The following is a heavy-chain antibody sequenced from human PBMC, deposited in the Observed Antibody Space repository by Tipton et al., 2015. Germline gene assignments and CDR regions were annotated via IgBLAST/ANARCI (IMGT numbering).Heavy chain of an antibody. D-gene: IGHD4-23*01. J-gene: IGHJ6*02. Sequence: TLSLTCTVSGGSISHYYWSWIRQPPGKGLEWIGYIYYSGNTNYNPSLNSRVTISVDTSKNQFSLKLSSVTAADTAVYYCVRDAVVTHYYYYGMDVWGQGTTVTVSS. CDR1: GGSISHYY. CDR3: VRDAVVTHYYYYGMDV. V-gene: IGHV4-59*01. CDR2: IYYSGNT.